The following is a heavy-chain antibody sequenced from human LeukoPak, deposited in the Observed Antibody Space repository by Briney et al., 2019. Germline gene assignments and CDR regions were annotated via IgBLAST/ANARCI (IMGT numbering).Heavy chain of an antibody. V-gene: IGHV4-59*08. CDR3: AAMTTVTTAEYNWFDP. D-gene: IGHD4-17*01. CDR2: IYYSGST. Sequence: LETLSLTCTVSGGSISSYYWSRIRQPPGKGLEWIGYIYYSGSTNYNPSLKSRVTISVDTSKNQFSLKLSSVTAADTAVYYCAAMTTVTTAEYNWFDPWGQGTLVTVSS. CDR1: GGSISSYY. J-gene: IGHJ5*02.